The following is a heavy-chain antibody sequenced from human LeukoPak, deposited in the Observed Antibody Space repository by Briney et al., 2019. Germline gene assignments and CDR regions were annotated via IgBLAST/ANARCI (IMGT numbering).Heavy chain of an antibody. J-gene: IGHJ4*02. CDR2: ISSSGSTI. CDR3: AKQLLWHDSSGYYLFDY. CDR1: GFTFSSYE. Sequence: PGGSLRLSCAASGFTFSSYEMNWVRQAPGKGLEWVSYISSSGSTIYYADSVKGRFTISRDNSKNTLYLQMNSLRAEDTAVYYCAKQLLWHDSSGYYLFDYWGQGTLVTVSS. V-gene: IGHV3-48*03. D-gene: IGHD3-22*01.